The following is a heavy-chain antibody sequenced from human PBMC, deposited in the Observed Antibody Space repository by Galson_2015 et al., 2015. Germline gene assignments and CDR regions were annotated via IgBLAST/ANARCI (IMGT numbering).Heavy chain of an antibody. D-gene: IGHD4-17*01. Sequence: PALVKPTQTLTLTCTFSGFSPSTSGVGVAWIRQPPGKALEWLALIFWDDGKRYSASLKSRLTITKDTSKNQVVLTVTNMDPVDTATYYCAHRTTVSAGFDFWGQGTLVTVSS. CDR1: GFSPSTSGVG. CDR2: IFWDDGK. CDR3: AHRTTVSAGFDF. J-gene: IGHJ4*02. V-gene: IGHV2-5*02.